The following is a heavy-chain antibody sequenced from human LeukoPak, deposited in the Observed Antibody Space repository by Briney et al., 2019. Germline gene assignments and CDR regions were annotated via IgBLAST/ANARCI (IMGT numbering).Heavy chain of an antibody. CDR3: ARVHLTIWFGEWGLDQ. D-gene: IGHD3-10*01. J-gene: IGHJ5*02. CDR2: ISAYNGNT. V-gene: IGHV1-18*01. Sequence: GASVKVSCKASGYTFTSYGISWVRQAPGQGLEWMGWISAYNGNTNHAQKLQGRVTMTTDTSTSTAYMALRSLRSDDTAVYSGARVHLTIWFGEWGLDQWGQGTQVTVSS. CDR1: GYTFTSYG.